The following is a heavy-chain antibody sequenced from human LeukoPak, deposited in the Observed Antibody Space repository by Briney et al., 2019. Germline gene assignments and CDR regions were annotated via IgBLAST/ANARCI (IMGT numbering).Heavy chain of an antibody. D-gene: IGHD3-3*01. Sequence: SVKVSCKASGGTFSSYAISWVRQAPGQGLEWMGRIIPIFGTANYAQKFQGRVTITTDESTSTAYMELSSLRSEDTAVYYCAREYYDFWSGHRAILFGYWGQGTLVTVYS. CDR2: IIPIFGTA. CDR1: GGTFSSYA. CDR3: AREYYDFWSGHRAILFGY. J-gene: IGHJ4*02. V-gene: IGHV1-69*05.